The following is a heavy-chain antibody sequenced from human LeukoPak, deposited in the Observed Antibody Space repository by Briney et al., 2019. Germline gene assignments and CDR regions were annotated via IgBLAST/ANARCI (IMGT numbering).Heavy chain of an antibody. Sequence: PSETLSLTCTVSGGSISSSTYYWGWIRQPPGKGLEWIGSIYYSVNTYYNPSLKSRVTISVDTSKNQSSLKLSSVTAADTAVYYCARKAPYYSDGSGPLGTYYFDYWGQGTLVTVSS. CDR2: IYYSVNT. J-gene: IGHJ4*02. D-gene: IGHD3-22*01. CDR3: ARKAPYYSDGSGPLGTYYFDY. V-gene: IGHV4-39*07. CDR1: GGSISSSTYY.